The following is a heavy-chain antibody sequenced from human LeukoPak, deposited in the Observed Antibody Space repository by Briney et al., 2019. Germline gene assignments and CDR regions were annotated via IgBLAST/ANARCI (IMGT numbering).Heavy chain of an antibody. Sequence: GRSLRLFCAASGFTFSSYGMHWVRQAPGKGLEWVAVIWYDGSNKYYADSVKGRFTISRDNSKNTLYLQMNSLRAEDTAVYYCARGGRGAFDIWGQGTMVTVSS. V-gene: IGHV3-33*01. J-gene: IGHJ3*02. CDR2: IWYDGSNK. CDR1: GFTFSSYG. CDR3: ARGGRGAFDI. D-gene: IGHD1-26*01.